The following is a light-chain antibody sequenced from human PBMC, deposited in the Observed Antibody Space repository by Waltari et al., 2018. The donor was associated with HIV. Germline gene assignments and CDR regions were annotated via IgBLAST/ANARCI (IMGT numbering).Light chain of an antibody. V-gene: IGKV1-5*03. J-gene: IGKJ4*01. CDR1: QSVNSW. CDR3: QQYNSFSLT. CDR2: KTS. Sequence: DIQMTQSPSTLSASVGDRVTITCRASQSVNSWLAWYQQKPGKAPKVLIYKTSSLEGGVPSRFSGSGSGTEFTLTISSLQPDDFATYYCQQYNSFSLTFGGGTKVEIK.